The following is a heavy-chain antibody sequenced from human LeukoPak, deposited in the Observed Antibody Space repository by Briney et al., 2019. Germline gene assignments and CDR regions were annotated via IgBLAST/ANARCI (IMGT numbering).Heavy chain of an antibody. CDR1: GFTFSSYG. V-gene: IGHV3-30*18. D-gene: IGHD3-9*01. Sequence: GRSLRLSCAASGFTFSSYGMHWVRQAPGKGLEWVAVISYDGSNKYYADSVKGRFTISRDNSKNTLYLRMNSLRAEDTAVYYCAKAQYYDILTGYSRTYYYYGMDVWGQGTTVTVSS. CDR2: ISYDGSNK. CDR3: AKAQYYDILTGYSRTYYYYGMDV. J-gene: IGHJ6*02.